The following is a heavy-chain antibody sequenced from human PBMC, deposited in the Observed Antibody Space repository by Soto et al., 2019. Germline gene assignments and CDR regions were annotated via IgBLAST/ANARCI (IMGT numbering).Heavy chain of an antibody. V-gene: IGHV4-34*01. CDR1: GGSFSGYY. J-gene: IGHJ2*01. CDR2: INHSGST. D-gene: IGHD2-15*01. CDR3: ARQSQVRRRVVAATAQGYWYFDL. Sequence: QVQLQQWGAGLLKPSETLSLTCAVYGGSFSGYYWSWIRQPPRKGLEWIGEINHSGSTNYNPSLKSRVTISVDTSKNQFSLKLSSVTAADTAVYYCARQSQVRRRVVAATAQGYWYFDLWGRGTLVTVSS.